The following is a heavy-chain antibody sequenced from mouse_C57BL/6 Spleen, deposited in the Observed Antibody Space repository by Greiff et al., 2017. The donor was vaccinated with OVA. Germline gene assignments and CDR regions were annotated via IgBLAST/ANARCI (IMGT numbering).Heavy chain of an antibody. CDR1: GYTFTSYW. Sequence: VKLQESGAELVKPGASVKLSCKASGYTFTSYWMHWVKQRPGRGLEWIGRIDPNSGGTKYHEKFKSKATLTVDKPSSTAYMQLSSLTSEDSAVYYCARSYYGSSYAWFAYWGQGTLVTVSA. CDR3: ARSYYGSSYAWFAY. D-gene: IGHD1-1*01. V-gene: IGHV1-72*01. J-gene: IGHJ3*01. CDR2: IDPNSGGT.